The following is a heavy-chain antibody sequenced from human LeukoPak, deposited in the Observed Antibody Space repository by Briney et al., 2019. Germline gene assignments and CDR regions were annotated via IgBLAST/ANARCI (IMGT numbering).Heavy chain of an antibody. V-gene: IGHV4-39*07. D-gene: IGHD6-19*01. Sequence: SETLSLTCTVSGGSISSSSYYWGWIRQPPGKGLEWIGSIYYSGSTNYNPSLKSRVTISVDTSKNQFSLKLSSVTAADTAVYYCARGVYSSGWSFYYYMDVWGKGTTVTVSS. CDR3: ARGVYSSGWSFYYYMDV. J-gene: IGHJ6*03. CDR1: GGSISSSSYY. CDR2: IYYSGST.